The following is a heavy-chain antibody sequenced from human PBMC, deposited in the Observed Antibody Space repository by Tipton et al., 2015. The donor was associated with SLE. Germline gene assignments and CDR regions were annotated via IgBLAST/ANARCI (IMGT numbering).Heavy chain of an antibody. D-gene: IGHD2/OR15-2a*01. V-gene: IGHV3-48*04. CDR1: GFTFSSYG. CDR2: ISSSSRNT. J-gene: IGHJ4*02. CDR3: AKAPSGIIGARLDY. Sequence: SLRLSCAASGFTFSSYGMHWIRQAPGKGLEWVSYISSSSRNTNYADSVKGRFTISRDNGKNSLYLQMTSLRAEDTAIYYCAKAPSGIIGARLDYWGQGTLVSVSS.